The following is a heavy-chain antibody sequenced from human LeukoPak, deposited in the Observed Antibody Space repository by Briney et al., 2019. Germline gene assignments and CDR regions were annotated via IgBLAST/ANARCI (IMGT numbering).Heavy chain of an antibody. V-gene: IGHV3-30*18. CDR1: GFTFSSYG. J-gene: IGHJ4*02. Sequence: PGGTLRLSCAASGFTFSSYGMHWVRQAPGKGLEWVAVISYDGSNKYYADSVKGRFTISRDNSKNTLYLQMNSLRAEDTAVYYCAKGPSGWYSAFDYCGQGTLVTVSS. CDR3: AKGPSGWYSAFDY. D-gene: IGHD6-19*01. CDR2: ISYDGSNK.